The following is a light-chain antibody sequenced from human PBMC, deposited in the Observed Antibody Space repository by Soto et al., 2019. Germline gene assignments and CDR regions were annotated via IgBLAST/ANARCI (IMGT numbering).Light chain of an antibody. CDR1: SSDVGVYNY. CDR2: DVS. CDR3: CSYAGSYTFV. J-gene: IGLJ1*01. Sequence: QSVLTQPRSVSGSPGQSVTISCTGTSSDVGVYNYVSWYQQYPGKAPKIMIYDVSKRPSGVPDRFSGSKSDNTASLTISGLQAEDEADYYCCSYAGSYTFVFGSGTKGTVL. V-gene: IGLV2-11*01.